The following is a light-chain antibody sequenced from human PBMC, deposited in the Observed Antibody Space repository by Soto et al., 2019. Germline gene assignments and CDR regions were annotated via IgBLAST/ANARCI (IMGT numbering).Light chain of an antibody. CDR1: QSLLHSNGYNY. J-gene: IGKJ4*01. Sequence: DIVMTQSPLSLPVTPGEPASISCRSSQSLLHSNGYNYLDWYLQKPGQSPQLLIYLGSNRASGVPDRFSGSGSGTDFTLKISRVEAEDVALYYCMQALQTPLTFGGGTKVEIK. CDR3: MQALQTPLT. CDR2: LGS. V-gene: IGKV2-28*01.